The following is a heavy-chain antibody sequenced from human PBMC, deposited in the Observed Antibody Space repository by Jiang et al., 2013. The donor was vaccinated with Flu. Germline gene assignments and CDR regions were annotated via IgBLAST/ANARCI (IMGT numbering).Heavy chain of an antibody. CDR2: TYYRSQWKS. CDR3: ARVGTLAGSFDH. CDR1: GDSVSSNSAA. V-gene: IGHV6-1*01. D-gene: IGHD6-19*01. J-gene: IGHJ4*02. Sequence: QTLSLTCAISGDSVSSNSAAWNWIRQSPSRGLEWLGRTYYRSQWKSDYAVSVKSRLTISPDTSKNQFSLHVNSVTPEDTAVYYCARVGTLAGSFDHWGQGILVTVSS.